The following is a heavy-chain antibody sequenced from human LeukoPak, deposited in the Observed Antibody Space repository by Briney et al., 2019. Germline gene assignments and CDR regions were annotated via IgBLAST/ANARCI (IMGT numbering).Heavy chain of an antibody. V-gene: IGHV1-69*04. Sequence: SVKVSCKASGGTFSSYAISWARQAPGQGLEWMGRIIPILGIANYAQKFQGRVTITADKSTSTAYMELSSLRSEDTAVYYCARGVVCSSTSCYQLDYWGQGTLVTVSS. CDR2: IIPILGIA. CDR1: GGTFSSYA. D-gene: IGHD2-2*01. J-gene: IGHJ4*02. CDR3: ARGVVCSSTSCYQLDY.